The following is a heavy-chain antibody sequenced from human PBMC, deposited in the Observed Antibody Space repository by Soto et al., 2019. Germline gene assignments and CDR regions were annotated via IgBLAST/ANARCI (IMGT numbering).Heavy chain of an antibody. CDR1: GFSLNTYV. CDR2: VNAASGNT. Sequence: QVHLVQSGAEARKPGASVNVSCMASGFSLNTYVVHWVRQAPGQGLEWMGWVNAASGNTQTAQKFQGRPTLTRDTSANTAYTELSSLRTEDTAVYFCARRPLRESHFDDWGQGTLVAVSS. V-gene: IGHV1-3*01. CDR3: ARRPLRESHFDD. J-gene: IGHJ4*02.